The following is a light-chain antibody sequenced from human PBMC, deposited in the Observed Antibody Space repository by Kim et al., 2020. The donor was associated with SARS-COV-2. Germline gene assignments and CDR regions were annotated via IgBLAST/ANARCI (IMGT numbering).Light chain of an antibody. J-gene: IGLJ3*02. CDR3: QAWDSTWV. CDR1: KLGDKY. V-gene: IGLV3-1*01. Sequence: SYELTQPPSVSVSPGQTASITCSGDKLGDKYACWYQQKPGQSPVLVIYQDSKRPSGIPERFSGSNSGNTATLTISGTQAMDEADYYGQAWDSTWVFGGGT. CDR2: QDS.